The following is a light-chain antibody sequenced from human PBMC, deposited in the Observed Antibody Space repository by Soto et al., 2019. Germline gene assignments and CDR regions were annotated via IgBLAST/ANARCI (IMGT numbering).Light chain of an antibody. CDR1: SSDVGRYNY. CDR2: EVT. Sequence: QSALAQRPSASGSPGQSVTISCTGTSSDVGRYNYVSWYQQHPGKAPKLMIYEVTKRPSGVPDRFSGSKSGNTASLTVSGLQAEDEADYYCSSYAGSNNFVFGSGTKVTVL. V-gene: IGLV2-8*01. J-gene: IGLJ1*01. CDR3: SSYAGSNNFV.